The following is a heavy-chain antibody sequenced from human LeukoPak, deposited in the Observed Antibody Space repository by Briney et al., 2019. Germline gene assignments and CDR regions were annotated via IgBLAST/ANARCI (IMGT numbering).Heavy chain of an antibody. J-gene: IGHJ4*02. CDR3: AKDGGLWVSAHWGDS. Sequence: GGSLRLSCAASRFTFGSYAMSWVRQAPGKGLEWVSTITTSDGNTYYADSVKGRFTVSRDNSKNTLFLQMNSLRAEDTAVYYCAKDGGLWVSAHWGDSWGRGTLVTVSS. CDR2: ITTSDGNT. CDR1: RFTFGSYA. V-gene: IGHV3-23*01. D-gene: IGHD7-27*01.